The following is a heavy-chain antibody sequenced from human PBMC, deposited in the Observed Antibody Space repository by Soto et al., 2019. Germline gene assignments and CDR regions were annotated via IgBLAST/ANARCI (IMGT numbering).Heavy chain of an antibody. D-gene: IGHD2-21*02. J-gene: IGHJ3*01. CDR1: GGSISSSHW. CDR2: IYHSGST. V-gene: IGHV4-4*02. CDR3: VRDADETAIVPAPWLV. Sequence: SETLSLTCAVSGGSISSSHWWGWVRRAPGKGLEWIGEIYHSGSTNYNPPLKSRITMSVDKSKNQFSVNLSSVTAADTAVYYCVRDADETAIVPAPWLVWGRGTMVTVS.